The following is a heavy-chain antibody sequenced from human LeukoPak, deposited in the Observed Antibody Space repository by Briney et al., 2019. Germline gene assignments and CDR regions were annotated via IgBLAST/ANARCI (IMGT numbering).Heavy chain of an antibody. J-gene: IGHJ4*02. Sequence: GGSLRLSCAASGFTFSSYSMNWVRQAPGKGLEWVSSISSSSSYIYYADSVKGRFTISRDNAKNSLYLQMNSLRAEDTAVYYCARDRGVQLESDFDYWGQETLVTVSS. CDR2: ISSSSSYI. D-gene: IGHD1-1*01. CDR1: GFTFSSYS. CDR3: ARDRGVQLESDFDY. V-gene: IGHV3-21*01.